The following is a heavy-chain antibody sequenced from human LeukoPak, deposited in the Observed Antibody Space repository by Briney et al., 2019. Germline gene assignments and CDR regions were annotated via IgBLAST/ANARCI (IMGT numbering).Heavy chain of an antibody. Sequence: SETLSLTCSVSGGSISGYYWSWIRQPPGKGLEWIGYISHSGSTNYNASLKSRVTMSVDTSRNQFSLKLSSVTAADTAVYYCARDYGFREGSGYDYYFDYWGQGALVTVSS. CDR2: ISHSGST. J-gene: IGHJ4*02. V-gene: IGHV4-59*01. CDR1: GGSISGYY. D-gene: IGHD5-12*01. CDR3: ARDYGFREGSGYDYYFDY.